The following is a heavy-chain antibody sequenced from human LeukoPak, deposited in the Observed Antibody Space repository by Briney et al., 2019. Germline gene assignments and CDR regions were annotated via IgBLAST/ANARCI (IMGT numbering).Heavy chain of an antibody. CDR2: IYYSGST. D-gene: IGHD2-2*01. Sequence: SETLSLTCTVSGGSISSGGYYWSWIRQHPGKGLEWIRYIYYSGSTYYNPSLKSRVTISVDTSKNQFSLKLSSVTAADTAVYYCARDHVVVVPAAPAYYYGMDVWGQGTTVTVSS. CDR1: GGSISSGGYY. CDR3: ARDHVVVVPAAPAYYYGMDV. V-gene: IGHV4-31*03. J-gene: IGHJ6*02.